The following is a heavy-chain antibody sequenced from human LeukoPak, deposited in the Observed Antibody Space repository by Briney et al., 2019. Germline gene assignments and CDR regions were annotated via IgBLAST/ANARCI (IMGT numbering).Heavy chain of an antibody. J-gene: IGHJ5*02. V-gene: IGHV4-39*01. Sequence: SETLSLTCTVSGGSISSSSHSWGWIRQPPGKGLEWTGSIYYTGTTYYNPSLKSRVTISVDTSKNQFSLKLNSVTAADTAVYYCAQSLGSSNWIGNWFDPWGQGTLVTVSS. CDR2: IYYTGTT. CDR3: AQSLGSSNWIGNWFDP. CDR1: GGSISSSSHS. D-gene: IGHD6-13*01.